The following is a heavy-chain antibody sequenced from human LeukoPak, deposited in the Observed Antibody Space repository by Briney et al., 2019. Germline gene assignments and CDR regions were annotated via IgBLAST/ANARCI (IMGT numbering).Heavy chain of an antibody. CDR1: GYTFTGYY. J-gene: IGHJ4*02. V-gene: IGHV1-2*02. Sequence: ASVTVSCQASGYTFTGYYMHWVRQAPGQGLEWMGWINPKSGGTDYAQKFQGRVTMTRVTSVNSVFMDLRGLTSDDSAVYFCARGSSEDGRNYRGLDFWGQGTLVTVSS. D-gene: IGHD3-10*01. CDR3: ARGSSEDGRNYRGLDF. CDR2: INPKSGGT.